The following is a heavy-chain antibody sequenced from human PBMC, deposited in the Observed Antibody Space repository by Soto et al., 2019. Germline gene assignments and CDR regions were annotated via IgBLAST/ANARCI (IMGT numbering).Heavy chain of an antibody. Sequence: RLSCAASGVTFRTYAMSWVRQAPRKGLEWVAGIVGNGDEYYADTVRGRFTISRDNSNNILYLQMYSLRAEDTAVYYCANDRQPDALCPFDSSGQGTQDTV. CDR3: ANDRQPDALCPFDS. J-gene: IGHJ4*02. V-gene: IGHV3-23*01. D-gene: IGHD2-2*01. CDR2: IVGNGDE. CDR1: GVTFRTYA.